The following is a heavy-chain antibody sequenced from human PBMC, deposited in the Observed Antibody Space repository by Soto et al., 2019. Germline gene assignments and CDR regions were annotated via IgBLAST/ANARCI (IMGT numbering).Heavy chain of an antibody. Sequence: SETLSLTCAVYGGSFSGYYWSWIRQPPGKGLEWIGEINHSGSTNYNPSLKSRVTISVDTSKNQFSLKLSSVTAADTAVYYCARGSPYYASGSYYSNFDHWGQGTLVTVSS. CDR1: GGSFSGYY. J-gene: IGHJ4*02. CDR2: INHSGST. D-gene: IGHD3-10*01. V-gene: IGHV4-34*01. CDR3: ARGSPYYASGSYYSNFDH.